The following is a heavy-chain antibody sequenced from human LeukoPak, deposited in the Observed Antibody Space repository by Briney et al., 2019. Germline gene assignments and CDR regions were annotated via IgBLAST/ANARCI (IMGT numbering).Heavy chain of an antibody. Sequence: ASVKVSCKVSGYTLTELFMHWVRQAPGKGLEWMGGFDPEDGETIYAQKFQGRVTMTEDTSTDTAYMELSSLRSEDTAVYYCATSAPYYYYYGMDVWGQGTTVTVSS. J-gene: IGHJ6*02. CDR2: FDPEDGET. V-gene: IGHV1-24*01. CDR3: ATSAPYYYYYGMDV. CDR1: GYTLTELF.